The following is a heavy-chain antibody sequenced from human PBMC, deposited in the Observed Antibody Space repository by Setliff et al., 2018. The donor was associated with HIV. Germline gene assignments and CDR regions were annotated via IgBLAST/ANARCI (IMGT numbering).Heavy chain of an antibody. J-gene: IGHJ4*02. CDR1: GYPFADHY. V-gene: IGHV1-2*02. CDR2: INPRSGVT. Sequence: ASVKVSCKSSGYPFADHYLHWVRQAPGQGLQRMGWINPRSGVTKYAQNFQGRFIMTTDTTINTAYMQLERLTSDDTALYYCARDSGTNDHFLSPYYGALDFWGLGTLVTVSS. D-gene: IGHD3-3*02. CDR3: ARDSGTNDHFLSPYYGALDF.